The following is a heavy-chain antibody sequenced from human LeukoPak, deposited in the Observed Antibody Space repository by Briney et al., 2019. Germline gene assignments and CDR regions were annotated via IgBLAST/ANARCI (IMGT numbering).Heavy chain of an antibody. V-gene: IGHV4-59*08. CDR1: GGSISTDY. D-gene: IGHD4-23*01. CDR2: GHQSGST. J-gene: IGHJ5*02. CDR3: ARATTVVTPAWFDP. Sequence: SETLSLTCTVSGGSISTDYWSWIRQPPGKGPEWIAYGHQSGSTNYNPSFKSRVTISVDTSKNQFSLKLSSVTAAGTAVYYCARATTVVTPAWFDPWGQGTLVTVSS.